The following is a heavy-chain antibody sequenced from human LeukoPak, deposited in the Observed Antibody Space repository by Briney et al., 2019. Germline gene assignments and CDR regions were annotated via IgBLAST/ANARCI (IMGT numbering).Heavy chain of an antibody. CDR2: IYYSGST. Sequence: SETLSLTCTVSGGSISSGGYYWSWIRQHPGKGLEWIGYIYYSGSTNYNPSLKSRVTISVDTSKNQFSLKLSSVTAADTAVYYCASHSSSMGWVWVYWGQGTLVTVSS. V-gene: IGHV4-61*08. D-gene: IGHD6-6*01. J-gene: IGHJ4*02. CDR3: ASHSSSMGWVWVY. CDR1: GGSISSGGYY.